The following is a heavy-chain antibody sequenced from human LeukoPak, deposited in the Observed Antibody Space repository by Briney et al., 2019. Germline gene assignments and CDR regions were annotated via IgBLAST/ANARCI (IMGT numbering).Heavy chain of an antibody. D-gene: IGHD2-2*02. CDR3: AREPSRYCSSTSCYTSDRGMDV. CDR2: IIPILGIA. Sequence: GASVKVSCKASGGTFSSYTISWVRQAPGQGLEWIGKIIPILGIANYAQKFQGRVTITADKSTSTAYMELSSLRSEDTAVYYCAREPSRYCSSTSCYTSDRGMDVWGQGTTVTVSS. CDR1: GGTFSSYT. V-gene: IGHV1-69*02. J-gene: IGHJ6*02.